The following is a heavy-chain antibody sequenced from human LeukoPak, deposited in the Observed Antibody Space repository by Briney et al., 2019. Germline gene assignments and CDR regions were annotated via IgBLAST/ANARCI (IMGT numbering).Heavy chain of an antibody. V-gene: IGHV3-7*01. Sequence: GGSLRLSCATSGFTFSTYWMTWVRQAPGKGLEWVANIKPDGTKKSYADFVEGRFTISRDNAKNSLYLQMRSLRAEDTAVYYCANSPMILDGHYWSHGTLVTVSS. D-gene: IGHD3-22*01. J-gene: IGHJ4*01. CDR1: GFTFSTYW. CDR3: ANSPMILDGHY. CDR2: IKPDGTKK.